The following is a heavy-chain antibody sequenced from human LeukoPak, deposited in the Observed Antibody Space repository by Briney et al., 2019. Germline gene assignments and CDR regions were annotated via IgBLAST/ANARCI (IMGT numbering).Heavy chain of an antibody. V-gene: IGHV1-46*01. Sequence: GASVKVSCKASGYTFTNYYMHWVRQAPGQGLEWMGVINPSDGSLSYTQRFKGRVKMTRDTSTSTVYMELRSLRSDDTAVYYCARSWAGYSSSPNWFDPWGQGTLVTVSS. CDR3: ARSWAGYSSSPNWFDP. CDR1: GYTFTNYY. D-gene: IGHD6-6*01. J-gene: IGHJ5*02. CDR2: INPSDGSL.